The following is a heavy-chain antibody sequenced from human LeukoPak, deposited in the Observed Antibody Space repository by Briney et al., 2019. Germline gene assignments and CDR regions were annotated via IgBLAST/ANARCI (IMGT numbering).Heavy chain of an antibody. CDR3: ASVLEYSSSWYLDY. D-gene: IGHD6-13*01. V-gene: IGHV4-30-2*01. CDR2: ISHGGST. CDR1: GGSISSGAYS. J-gene: IGHJ4*02. Sequence: SPSETLSLTCAVSGGSISSGAYSWSWIRQPPGKGLEWIGYISHGGSTFYNPSLKSRVTISVDKSKNQFSLKLSSVTAADTAVYYCASVLEYSSSWYLDYWGQGTLVTVSS.